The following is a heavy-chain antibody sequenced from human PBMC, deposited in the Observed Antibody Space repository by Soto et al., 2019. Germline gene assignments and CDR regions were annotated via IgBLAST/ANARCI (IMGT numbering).Heavy chain of an antibody. J-gene: IGHJ6*02. Sequence: ASVKVSCKASGYTFTSYDINWVRQATGQGLEWMGWMNPNSGNTGYAQKFQGRVTMTRNTSISTAYMELSSLRSEDTATYYCARDQDSDNYVYAGSQEPYGMDVWGQGTTVTVSS. V-gene: IGHV1-8*01. CDR1: GYTFTSYD. CDR2: MNPNSGNT. CDR3: ARDQDSDNYVYAGSQEPYGMDV. D-gene: IGHD3-16*01.